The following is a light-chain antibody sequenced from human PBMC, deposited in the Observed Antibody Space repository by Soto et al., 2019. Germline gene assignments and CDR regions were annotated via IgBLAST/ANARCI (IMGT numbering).Light chain of an antibody. Sequence: EIVTTQSPATLSVSPGERATLSCRASQSVSSNLAWYQQEPGQAPRLLIYDASTRATGIPARFGGSGSGTEFTLTISSLQSEDFAVYYCQQYNNWPPLTFGGGTKVEIK. CDR2: DAS. J-gene: IGKJ4*01. CDR1: QSVSSN. V-gene: IGKV3-15*01. CDR3: QQYNNWPPLT.